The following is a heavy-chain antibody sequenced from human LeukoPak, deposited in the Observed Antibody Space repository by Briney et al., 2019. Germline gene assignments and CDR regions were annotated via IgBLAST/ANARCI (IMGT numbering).Heavy chain of an antibody. CDR3: AKATCSGATCARFDY. Sequence: PGGSLRLSCAASGFTFSSYAMSWVRQAPGQGRAWVSAISGSGGSTYYAHSVKGSFTISRANYKNTLYLKMNSLRAEDRAVYYCAKATCSGATCARFDYWGQGTLVTVSS. D-gene: IGHD2-15*01. V-gene: IGHV3-23*01. J-gene: IGHJ4*02. CDR2: ISGSGGST. CDR1: GFTFSSYA.